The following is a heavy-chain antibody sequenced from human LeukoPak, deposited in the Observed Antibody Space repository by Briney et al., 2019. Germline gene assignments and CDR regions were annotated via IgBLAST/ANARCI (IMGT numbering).Heavy chain of an antibody. J-gene: IGHJ4*02. CDR3: ALQSQSYYDSSGYNY. D-gene: IGHD3-22*01. V-gene: IGHV2-5*02. Sequence: TLSLTCTVSGYSISSGYYWGWIRQPPGKALEWLALIYWDDDKRYSPSLKSRLTITKDTSKNQVVLTMTNMDPVDTATYYCALQSQSYYDSSGYNYWGQGTLVTVSS. CDR2: IYWDDDK. CDR1: GYSISSGYYW.